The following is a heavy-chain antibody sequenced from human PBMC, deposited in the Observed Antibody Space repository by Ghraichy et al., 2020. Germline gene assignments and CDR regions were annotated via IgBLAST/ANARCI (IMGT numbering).Heavy chain of an antibody. Sequence: SETLSLTCTVSGGSISSSSYYWGWIRQPPGKGLEWIGSIYYSGSTYYNPSLKSRVTISVDTSKNQFSLKLSSVTAADTAVYYCARDPTMVRGVTQYFDYWGQGTLVTVSS. D-gene: IGHD3-10*01. CDR2: IYYSGST. CDR1: GGSISSSSYY. CDR3: ARDPTMVRGVTQYFDY. V-gene: IGHV4-39*07. J-gene: IGHJ4*02.